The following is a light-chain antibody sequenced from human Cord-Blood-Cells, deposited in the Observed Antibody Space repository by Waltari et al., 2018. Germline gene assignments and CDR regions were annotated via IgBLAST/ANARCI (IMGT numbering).Light chain of an antibody. CDR3: SSYTSSSTRV. J-gene: IGLJ3*02. Sequence: QSALTQPASVSGSPGQSITISCTGTSSDVGGSNYVSWYQQHPVKAPKLMFYDVSNRPSGVSNRFSGSKSGNTASLTISGLQAEDEADYYCSSYTSSSTRVFGGGTKLTVL. V-gene: IGLV2-14*01. CDR1: SSDVGGSNY. CDR2: DVS.